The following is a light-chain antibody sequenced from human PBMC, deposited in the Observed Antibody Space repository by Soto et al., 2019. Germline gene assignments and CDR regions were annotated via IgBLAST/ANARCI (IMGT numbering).Light chain of an antibody. J-gene: IGKJ5*01. CDR1: QTVSSNY. CDR3: QQYDNSPIT. CDR2: GAS. Sequence: EIILTQSPDTLSLSPGERATLSCRASQTVSSNYLAWCQQRPGQAPSLLIYGASTRAAGIPDRFSGSGSGTDFTLTITRLEPEDSAVYYCQQYDNSPITFGQGTRLEIK. V-gene: IGKV3-20*01.